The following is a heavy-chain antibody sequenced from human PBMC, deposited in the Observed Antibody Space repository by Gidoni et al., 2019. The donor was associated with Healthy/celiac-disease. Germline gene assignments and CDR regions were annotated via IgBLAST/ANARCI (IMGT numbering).Heavy chain of an antibody. V-gene: IGHV3-7*01. CDR2: IKQDGSEK. J-gene: IGHJ6*02. Sequence: EVQLVESGGGLVQPGGSLRLSCAASGFTFSSYWMSWVRQAPGKGLEWVANIKQDGSEKYYVDSVKGRFTISRDNAKNSLYLQMNSLRAEDTAVYYCAREGVTIFGVATYGMDVWGQGTTVTVSS. CDR3: AREGVTIFGVATYGMDV. D-gene: IGHD3-3*01. CDR1: GFTFSSYW.